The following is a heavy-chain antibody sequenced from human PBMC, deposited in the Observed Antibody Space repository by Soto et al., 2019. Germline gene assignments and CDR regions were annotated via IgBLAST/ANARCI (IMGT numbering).Heavy chain of an antibody. J-gene: IGHJ3*02. CDR3: ASELPYCRGVSCSITRDAYDI. CDR1: GFIVSDTY. V-gene: IGHV3-66*01. D-gene: IGHD2-21*01. Sequence: EVQLVESGGGLVQPGGSLRLSCTASGFIVSDTYVNWVRQAPGKGLEWVSVISNRGDTHYADSVRGRFSLSRDISDNTLHLQMNNLRVEDSAVYYCASELPYCRGVSCSITRDAYDILGQATMVCASS. CDR2: ISNRGDT.